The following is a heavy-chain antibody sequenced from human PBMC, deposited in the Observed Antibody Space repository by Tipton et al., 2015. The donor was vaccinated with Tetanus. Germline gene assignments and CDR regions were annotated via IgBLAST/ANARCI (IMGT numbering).Heavy chain of an antibody. V-gene: IGHV5-51*01. D-gene: IGHD3-10*01. CDR1: GHNSRSYW. J-gene: IGHJ5*02. Sequence: QLVQSGAEVKKPGESLKMSCKISGHNSRSYWINWVRQMPGKGLEWMGIIYSGDSEATYSPSFQGQVTISLDKSISTAYLQWSSLKASDTAIYFCARLPKHYSASGSTWGQGTLVTVSS. CDR3: ARLPKHYSASGST. CDR2: IYSGDSEA.